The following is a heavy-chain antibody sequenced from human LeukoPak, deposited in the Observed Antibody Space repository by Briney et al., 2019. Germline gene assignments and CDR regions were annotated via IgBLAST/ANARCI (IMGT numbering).Heavy chain of an antibody. CDR1: RFTSSSYE. CDR3: ARDPYNGGYGDSYYYYMDV. Sequence: GGSLRLSCAASRFTSSSYEINCVRQAPGNGLEWVSYIISSVSTIYCAESVKGRFNISRDNAKNSLYLQMNRLRAEETAIYYCARDPYNGGYGDSYYYYMDVWGKGTTVTISS. CDR2: IISSVSTI. J-gene: IGHJ6*03. D-gene: IGHD1-26*01. V-gene: IGHV3-48*03.